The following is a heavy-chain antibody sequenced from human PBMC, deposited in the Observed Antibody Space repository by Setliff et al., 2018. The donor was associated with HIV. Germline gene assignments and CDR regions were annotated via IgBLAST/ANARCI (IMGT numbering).Heavy chain of an antibody. CDR2: INYDESSE. V-gene: IGHV3-30*02. Sequence: PGGSLRLSCAASGFTFSAHGMHWVRQAPGKGLEWVAFINYDESSEYYVDSVKGRVTISRDNSKNTVDLQMNSLRAEDTAVYYCAKDGDYRNGDYDAFDIWGQGTMVTVSS. D-gene: IGHD4-17*01. CDR3: AKDGDYRNGDYDAFDI. J-gene: IGHJ3*02. CDR1: GFTFSAHG.